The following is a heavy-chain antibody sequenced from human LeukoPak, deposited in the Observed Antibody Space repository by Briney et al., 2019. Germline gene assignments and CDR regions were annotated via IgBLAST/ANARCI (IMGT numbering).Heavy chain of an antibody. CDR3: AREYDYYYMDV. Sequence: SETLSPTCTVSGGSISSYYWSWIRQPPGKGLEWIGYIYYSGSTNYNPSLKSRVTISVDTSKNQFSLKLSSVTAADTAVYYCAREYDYYYMDVWGKGTTVTISS. V-gene: IGHV4-59*01. CDR2: IYYSGST. J-gene: IGHJ6*03. CDR1: GGSISSYY.